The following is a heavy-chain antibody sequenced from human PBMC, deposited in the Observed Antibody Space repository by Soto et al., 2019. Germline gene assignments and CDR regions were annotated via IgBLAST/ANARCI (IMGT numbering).Heavy chain of an antibody. CDR2: ISRTGDST. V-gene: IGHV3-23*01. CDR3: AKLRNDFWSGYES. J-gene: IGHJ4*02. D-gene: IGHD3-3*01. CDR1: GFTFSTYA. Sequence: EVQLLESGGALAQLGGSLRLSCAASGFTFSTYAMSWVRQAPGKGLECVASISRTGDSTNYADSVKGRFIISRDNSKNTPSLQMSSLRAEDTAVYYCAKLRNDFWSGYESWGQGTLVTVSS.